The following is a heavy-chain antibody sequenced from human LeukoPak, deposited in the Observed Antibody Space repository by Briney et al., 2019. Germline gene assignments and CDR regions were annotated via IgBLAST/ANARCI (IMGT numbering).Heavy chain of an antibody. D-gene: IGHD2/OR15-2a*01. CDR1: GFTFSSYS. CDR2: ISSSSSYI. J-gene: IGHJ4*02. Sequence: GGSLRLSCAASGFTFSSYSMNWVRQAPGKGLEWVSSISSSSSYIYYADSVKGRFTISRDYSKNTLDLQMNSLRADDTAVYYCARARNSNFRYFDYWGQGTLVTVSS. V-gene: IGHV3-21*04. CDR3: ARARNSNFRYFDY.